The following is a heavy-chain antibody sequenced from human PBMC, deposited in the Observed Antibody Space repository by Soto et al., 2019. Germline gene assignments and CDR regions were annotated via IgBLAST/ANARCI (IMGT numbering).Heavy chain of an antibody. D-gene: IGHD6-13*01. Sequence: GASVNVSCKASGYTFTSYDINWVRQATGQGLEWMGWMNPNSGNTGYAQKFQGRVTMTRNTSISTAYMELSSLRSEDTAVYYCARGGAAAERYCYYYDFMYVWGKGTTVTVSS. J-gene: IGHJ6*03. CDR2: MNPNSGNT. V-gene: IGHV1-8*01. CDR1: GYTFTSYD. CDR3: ARGGAAAERYCYYYDFMYV.